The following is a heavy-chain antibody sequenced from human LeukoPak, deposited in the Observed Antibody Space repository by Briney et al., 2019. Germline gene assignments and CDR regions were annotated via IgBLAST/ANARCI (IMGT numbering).Heavy chain of an antibody. D-gene: IGHD6-13*01. V-gene: IGHV3-30*02. J-gene: IGHJ6*03. Sequence: GGSLRLSCAASGFTFNTYGMHWVRQAPGKGLEWVAFIRYDGSNKYYADSVKGRFTISRDNSKNTLYLQMNSLRAEDTAVYYCAKDPSSSWTPHYMDVWGKGTTVTISS. CDR2: IRYDGSNK. CDR1: GFTFNTYG. CDR3: AKDPSSSWTPHYMDV.